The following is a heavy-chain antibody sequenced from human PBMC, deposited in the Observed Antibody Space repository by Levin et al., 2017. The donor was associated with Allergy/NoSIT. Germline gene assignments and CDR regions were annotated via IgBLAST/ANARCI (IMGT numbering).Heavy chain of an antibody. CDR3: ARYLGYCSGGSCYENAFDI. CDR2: IYYSGST. Sequence: PSETLSLTCTVSGGSISSYYWSWIRQPPGKGLEWIGYIYYSGSTNYNPSLKSRVTISVDTSKNQFSLKLSSVTAADTAVYYCARYLGYCSGGSCYENAFDIWGQGTMVTVSS. V-gene: IGHV4-59*08. D-gene: IGHD2-15*01. CDR1: GGSISSYY. J-gene: IGHJ3*02.